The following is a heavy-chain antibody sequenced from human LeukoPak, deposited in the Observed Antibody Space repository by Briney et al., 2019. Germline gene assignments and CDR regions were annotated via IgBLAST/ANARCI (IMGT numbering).Heavy chain of an antibody. CDR2: VSGGGGST. CDR3: AKAERFSGTRTPDY. CDR1: GFIFSSYA. V-gene: IGHV3-23*01. J-gene: IGHJ4*02. Sequence: GGSLRLSCAASGFIFSSYAMSWVRQGPGKGLEWISVVSGGGGSTNYADSVKGRLTTSRDNSKNTLYLHMNSVRVEDTAVYYCAKAERFSGTRTPDYWGQGVLVTVSS. D-gene: IGHD1-26*01.